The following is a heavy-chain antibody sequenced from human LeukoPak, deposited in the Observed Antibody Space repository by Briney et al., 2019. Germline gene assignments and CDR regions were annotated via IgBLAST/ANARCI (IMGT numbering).Heavy chain of an antibody. CDR1: GYTFTSYG. V-gene: IGHV1-18*01. J-gene: IGHJ4*02. CDR2: ISANNGDT. CDR3: ARESHGERDDY. D-gene: IGHD1-1*01. Sequence: ASVKVSCKASGYTFTSYGITWVRQDPGQGLEWMGWISANNGDTHYSEKFQGRVTMTTDTFTSTAYMELRSLESDDTAVYYCARESHGERDDYWGQGTLITVSS.